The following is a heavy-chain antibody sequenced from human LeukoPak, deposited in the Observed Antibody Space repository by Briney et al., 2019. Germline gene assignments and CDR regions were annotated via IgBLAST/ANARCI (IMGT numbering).Heavy chain of an antibody. CDR3: ARDSGGAAGGSGMGYGFDI. CDR1: GGAISSYS. J-gene: IGHJ3*02. CDR2: IYYSGST. Sequence: SETLSLTCTVSGGAISSYSWSWIRQPPGKGLEWIGYIYYSGSTSSNPSLRSRLTISGDTSKNQFSLRLSSVTAADTAMYYCARDSGGAAGGSGMGYGFDIWGQGTMVTVSS. D-gene: IGHD6-13*01. V-gene: IGHV4-59*01.